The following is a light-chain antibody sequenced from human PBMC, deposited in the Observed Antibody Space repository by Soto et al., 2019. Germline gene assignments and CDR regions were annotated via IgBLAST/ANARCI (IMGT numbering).Light chain of an antibody. J-gene: IGKJ4*01. Sequence: AIQMTQSPSSLPASVGDRVTITCRASQGIRNDLGWYQQKPGKAPKLLIYASSSLQSGVSSSFSCCGSGTDFPITISSLHPEDFATYYFLQDYNYPLTFGGGTKVDIK. V-gene: IGKV1-6*01. CDR1: QGIRND. CDR3: LQDYNYPLT. CDR2: ASS.